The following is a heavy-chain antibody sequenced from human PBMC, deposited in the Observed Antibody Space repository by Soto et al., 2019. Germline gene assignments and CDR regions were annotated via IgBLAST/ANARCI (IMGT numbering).Heavy chain of an antibody. CDR2: INPNTGGT. CDR1: GDTFTGYY. CDR3: ARGAYDFWTTYYTDFDF. V-gene: IGHV1-2*02. D-gene: IGHD3-3*01. Sequence: QVQLVQSGPEVKKPGASVKVSCRASGDTFTGYYLHWVRQAPGHGLEWMGWINPNTGGTNYAQKFQDRVTMTRDRSISTAYMELSSLRSDDTAVFYCARGAYDFWTTYYTDFDFWGQGTVVTVSS. J-gene: IGHJ4*02.